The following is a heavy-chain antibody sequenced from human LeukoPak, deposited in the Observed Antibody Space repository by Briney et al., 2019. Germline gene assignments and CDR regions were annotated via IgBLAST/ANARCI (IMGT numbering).Heavy chain of an antibody. CDR3: ASPYYYGSGSYYR. D-gene: IGHD3-10*01. J-gene: IGHJ4*02. CDR2: INHSGST. CDR1: GGSFSGYY. V-gene: IGHV4-34*01. Sequence: SETLSLXCAVYGGSFSGYYWSWIRQPPGKGLEWIGEINHSGSTNYNPSLKSRVTISVDTSKNQFSLKLSSVTAADTAVYYCASPYYYGSGSYYRWGQGTLVTVSS.